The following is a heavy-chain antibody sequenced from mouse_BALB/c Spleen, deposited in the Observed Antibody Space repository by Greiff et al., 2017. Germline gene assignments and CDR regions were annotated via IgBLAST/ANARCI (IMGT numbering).Heavy chain of an antibody. CDR2: IYPGGGYT. Sequence: QVQLQQPGAELVKPGASVKISCKASGYTFTNYWLGWVKQRPGHGLEWIGDIYPGGGYTNYNEKFKGKATLTADTSSSTAYMQLSSLTSEDSAVYFCARSTMIMPYAMDYWGQGTSVTVSS. CDR1: GYTFTNYW. CDR3: ARSTMIMPYAMDY. D-gene: IGHD2-4*01. J-gene: IGHJ4*01. V-gene: IGHV1-63*02.